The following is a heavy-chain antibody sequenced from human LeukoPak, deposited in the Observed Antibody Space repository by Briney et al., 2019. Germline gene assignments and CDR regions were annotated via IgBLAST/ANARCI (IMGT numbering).Heavy chain of an antibody. CDR2: IYSSGTT. Sequence: PSETLSLTCTVSGGSISSYYWSWIRQPPGKGLEWIGYIYSSGTTTSNPSLRSRVTISVDSSRNQFSLRLTSVTAADTAVYYCARYGMTSVTPWGFDYWGQGTLVTVSS. D-gene: IGHD4-17*01. J-gene: IGHJ4*02. V-gene: IGHV4-59*01. CDR3: ARYGMTSVTPWGFDY. CDR1: GGSISSYY.